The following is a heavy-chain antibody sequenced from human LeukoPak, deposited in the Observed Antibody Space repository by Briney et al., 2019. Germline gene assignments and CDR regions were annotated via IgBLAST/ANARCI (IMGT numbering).Heavy chain of an antibody. D-gene: IGHD3-10*01. J-gene: IGHJ4*02. Sequence: PGGSLRLSCAASGFTFSSYEMNWVRQAPGKGLQWLSYISIRGTTIYYADTVKGRFTISRDNAKNSLYLQMNSLRAEDSAVYYCARDSGSVKFDYWGQGTLVTVSS. CDR3: ARDSGSVKFDY. CDR1: GFTFSSYE. CDR2: ISIRGTTI. V-gene: IGHV3-48*03.